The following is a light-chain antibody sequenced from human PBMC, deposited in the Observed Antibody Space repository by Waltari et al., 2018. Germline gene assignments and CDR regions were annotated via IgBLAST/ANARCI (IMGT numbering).Light chain of an antibody. J-gene: IGKJ4*01. Sequence: TCRASEDISSWLAWYQQKPGIAPKLLIYGASSLQSGVPSRFSGSGSGTGFTLTISSLQAEDFATYYCQQANSFPLTFGGGTKVEI. CDR2: GAS. CDR1: EDISSW. V-gene: IGKV1-12*01. CDR3: QQANSFPLT.